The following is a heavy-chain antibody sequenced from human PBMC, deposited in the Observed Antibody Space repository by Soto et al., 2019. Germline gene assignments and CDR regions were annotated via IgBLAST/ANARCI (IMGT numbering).Heavy chain of an antibody. CDR2: IDPSDSYT. D-gene: IGHD1-26*01. Sequence: GESLKISCNGSGYSFTSYWISWVRQMPGKGLEWMGRIDPSDSYTNYSPSFQGHVTISADKSISTAYLQWSSLKASDTAMYYCARQEMGATFYFDYWGQGTLVTVSS. V-gene: IGHV5-10-1*01. CDR3: ARQEMGATFYFDY. CDR1: GYSFTSYW. J-gene: IGHJ4*02.